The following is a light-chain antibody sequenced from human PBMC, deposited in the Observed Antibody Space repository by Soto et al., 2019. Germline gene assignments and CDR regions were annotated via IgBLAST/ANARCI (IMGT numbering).Light chain of an antibody. CDR1: QSVSNY. CDR2: GAS. V-gene: IGKV3-11*01. Sequence: EIVLTQSPATPSLSPGERATLSCRASQSVSNYLAWYQQRPGQAPRLLIYGASSRAAGIPDRFTGSGSGTEFTLTISRMEPEDFAVYFCQQHRTFGQGTKV. J-gene: IGKJ1*01. CDR3: QQHRT.